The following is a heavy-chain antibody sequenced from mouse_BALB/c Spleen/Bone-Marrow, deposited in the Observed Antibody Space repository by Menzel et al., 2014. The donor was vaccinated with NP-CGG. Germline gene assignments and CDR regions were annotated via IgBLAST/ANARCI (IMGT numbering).Heavy chain of an antibody. CDR2: IWRGGST. D-gene: IGHD2-12*01. CDR3: AKAIRQGYYYAMDY. Sequence: VQLQQSGPGLVQPSQSLSITCTVSGFSLTSYGVHWVRQSPGKGLEWLGVIWRGGSTDYNAAFMSRLSITKDNSKSQVFFKMNSLQADDTAIYYCAKAIRQGYYYAMDYWGRGTSVTVSS. CDR1: GFSLTSYG. J-gene: IGHJ4*01. V-gene: IGHV2-5*01.